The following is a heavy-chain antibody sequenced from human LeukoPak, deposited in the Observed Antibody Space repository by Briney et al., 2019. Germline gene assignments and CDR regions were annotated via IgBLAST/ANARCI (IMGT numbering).Heavy chain of an antibody. CDR2: IYAGGST. CDR3: AKVHGYCSGGSCLDAFDI. D-gene: IGHD2-15*01. V-gene: IGHV3-53*01. CDR1: GFTVSSNY. J-gene: IGHJ3*02. Sequence: GGSLRLSCAASGFTVSSNYMSWVRQAPGKGLEWVSLIYAGGSTYYADAVKGRFTISRDNSKNTLYLQMNGLRAEDTAVYYCAKVHGYCSGGSCLDAFDIWGQGTMVTVSS.